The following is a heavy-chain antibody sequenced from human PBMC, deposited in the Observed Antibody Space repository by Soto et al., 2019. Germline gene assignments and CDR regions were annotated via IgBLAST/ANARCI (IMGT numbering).Heavy chain of an antibody. Sequence: QVQLQESGPGLVKPSQTLSLTCTVSGGSISSGGYYWSWIRQHPGKGLEWIGYIYYSGSTYYNPSPKSRVTNSVATSKNQFCLKLSSVTAADTAVYYCARDRPGDRGAFDIWGQGTMVTVSS. CDR2: IYYSGST. CDR1: GGSISSGGYY. J-gene: IGHJ3*02. D-gene: IGHD7-27*01. CDR3: ARDRPGDRGAFDI. V-gene: IGHV4-31*03.